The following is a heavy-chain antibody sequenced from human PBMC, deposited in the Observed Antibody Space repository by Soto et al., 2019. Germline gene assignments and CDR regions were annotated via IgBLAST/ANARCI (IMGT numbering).Heavy chain of an antibody. CDR3: ARDGSSYCSGGSCLHDAFDI. CDR1: GFPLNSYT. Sequence: GGSLRLSCAASGFPLNSYTMTWVRQAPGMGLEWVSSITTDGTSIYYADSVKGRFTISRDNAKNSLYLQMNSLRAEDTAVYYCARDGSSYCSGGSCLHDAFDIWGQGTMVTVS. CDR2: ITTDGTSI. J-gene: IGHJ3*02. D-gene: IGHD2-15*01. V-gene: IGHV3-21*01.